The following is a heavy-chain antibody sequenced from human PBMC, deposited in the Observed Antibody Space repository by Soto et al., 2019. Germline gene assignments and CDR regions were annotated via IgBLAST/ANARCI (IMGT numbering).Heavy chain of an antibody. D-gene: IGHD2-2*01. CDR1: GGSISSYY. V-gene: IGHV4-59*01. Sequence: SETLSLTCTVSGGSISSYYWSWIRQPPGKGLEWIGYIYYSGSTNYNPSLKSRVTISVDTSKNQFSLKLSSVTAADTAVYYCARGGLSTYCSSTSCYPIPIVSETFDIWGQGTMVTVSS. CDR3: ARGGLSTYCSSTSCYPIPIVSETFDI. CDR2: IYYSGST. J-gene: IGHJ3*02.